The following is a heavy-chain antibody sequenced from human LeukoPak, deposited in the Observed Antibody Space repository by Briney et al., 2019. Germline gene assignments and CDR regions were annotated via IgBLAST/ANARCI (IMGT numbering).Heavy chain of an antibody. D-gene: IGHD2-8*01. CDR3: ARDNGEWRLNWFDR. CDR2: IWDDGNNK. J-gene: IGHJ5*02. Sequence: GKSLRLSCSASGFTFSRHGMHWVRQAPGKGLDWVALIWDDGNNKYYADSVKGRFIISRDNSKNTLYLQMNSLRAEDTAVYYCARDNGEWRLNWFDRWGQGTLVTVSS. V-gene: IGHV3-33*01. CDR1: GFTFSRHG.